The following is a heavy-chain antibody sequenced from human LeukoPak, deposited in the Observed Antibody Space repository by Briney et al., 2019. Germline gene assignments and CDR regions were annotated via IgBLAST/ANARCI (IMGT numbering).Heavy chain of an antibody. CDR2: ISYDGSNK. J-gene: IGHJ4*02. CDR1: GFTFSSYG. V-gene: IGHV3-30*18. CDR3: AQGGGSGSYSYYFDY. D-gene: IGHD3-10*01. Sequence: GRSLRLSCAASGFTFSSYGMHWVRQAPGKGLEWVAVISYDGSNKYYADSVKGRFTISRDNSENTLYLQMNSLRAEDTAVYYCAQGGGSGSYSYYFDYWGQGTLVTVSS.